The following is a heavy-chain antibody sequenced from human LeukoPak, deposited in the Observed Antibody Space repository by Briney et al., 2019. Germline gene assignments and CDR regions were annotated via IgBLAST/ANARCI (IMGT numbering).Heavy chain of an antibody. CDR1: GFTFSSYA. V-gene: IGHV3-23*01. CDR2: ISGSGGST. J-gene: IGHJ2*01. Sequence: GGSLRLSCAASGFTFSSYAMSWVRQALGKGLEWVSAISGSGGSTYYADSVKGRFTISRDNSKNTLYLQMNSLRAEDTAVYYCAKPLTAAGKADWYFDLWGRGTLVTVSS. D-gene: IGHD6-13*01. CDR3: AKPLTAAGKADWYFDL.